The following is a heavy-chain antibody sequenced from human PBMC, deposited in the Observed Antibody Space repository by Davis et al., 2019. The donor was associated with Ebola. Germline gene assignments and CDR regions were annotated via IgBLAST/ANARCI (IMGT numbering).Heavy chain of an antibody. CDR1: GVTFSSYW. CDR3: ARGHFWSGYSSSPFYDVFDI. Sequence: GESLKISCAASGVTFSSYWMSWVRQAPGKGLEWVANIKQDGSEKYYVDSVKGRFTISRDNAKNSLYLQLNSLRAEDTAVYYCARGHFWSGYSSSPFYDVFDIWGQGTMVTVS. CDR2: IKQDGSEK. V-gene: IGHV3-7*01. J-gene: IGHJ3*02. D-gene: IGHD3-3*02.